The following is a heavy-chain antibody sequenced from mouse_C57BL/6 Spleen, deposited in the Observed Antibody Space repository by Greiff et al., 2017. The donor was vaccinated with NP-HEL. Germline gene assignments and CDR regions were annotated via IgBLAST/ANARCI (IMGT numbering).Heavy chain of an antibody. CDR1: GFSLTSYG. Sequence: VKLQESGPGLVAPSQSLSITCTVSGFSLTSYGVHWVRQPPGKGLEWLVVIWSDGSTTYNSALKSRLSISKDNSKSQVFLKMNSLQTDDTAMYYCARHTGSSNAMDYWGQGTSVTVSS. CDR3: ARHTGSSNAMDY. J-gene: IGHJ4*01. CDR2: IWSDGST. V-gene: IGHV2-6-1*01. D-gene: IGHD1-1*01.